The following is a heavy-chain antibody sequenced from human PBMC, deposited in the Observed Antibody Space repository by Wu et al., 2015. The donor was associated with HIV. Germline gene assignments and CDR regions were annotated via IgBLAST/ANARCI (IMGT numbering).Heavy chain of an antibody. V-gene: IGHV3-30*03. CDR1: GFTRTSGFSFNSYN. CDR2: ISYDARDF. Sequence: QVQLVESGGAVVQAGKSLRLSCLASGFTRTSGFSFNSYNMDWVRQPPGKGLEWVAEISYDARDFWHSNSVKGRFRISRDNSKNTLYLEMNRLRIEDSGTYFCARAPASGRALSDLDVWGQGTTVTVSP. J-gene: IGHJ3*01. CDR3: ARAPASGRALSDLDV. D-gene: IGHD5-12*01.